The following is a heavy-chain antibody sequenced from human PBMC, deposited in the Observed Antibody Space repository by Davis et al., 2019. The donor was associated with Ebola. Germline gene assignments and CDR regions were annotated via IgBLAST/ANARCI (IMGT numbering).Heavy chain of an antibody. V-gene: IGHV3-48*02. CDR1: GFTFSSYS. J-gene: IGHJ3*02. D-gene: IGHD2-15*01. Sequence: PGGSLRLSCAASGFTFSSYSMNWVRQAPGKGLEWVSYISSSSDTIYYAGSVKGRFTISRDNAKNSLYLQMNSLRDEDMAVYHCAGYCSGGSCYSRSDAFDIWGQGTMVTVSS. CDR3: AGYCSGGSCYSRSDAFDI. CDR2: ISSSSDTI.